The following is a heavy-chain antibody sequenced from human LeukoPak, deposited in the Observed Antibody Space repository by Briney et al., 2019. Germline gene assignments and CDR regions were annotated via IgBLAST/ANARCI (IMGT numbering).Heavy chain of an antibody. CDR2: IKSKGDGETI. CDR1: GFTFTSAW. D-gene: IGHD3-10*01. CDR3: TTDLGLTMIRGVIVY. V-gene: IGHV3-15*01. J-gene: IGHJ4*02. Sequence: GGSLRLSCAASGFTFTSAWMSCVRQAPGKGVEWVGRIKSKGDGETIDNAAPVKGRFTMSRDDSKATLYLQMNSLKAEDTAVYYCTTDLGLTMIRGVIVYWGQGALVTVSS.